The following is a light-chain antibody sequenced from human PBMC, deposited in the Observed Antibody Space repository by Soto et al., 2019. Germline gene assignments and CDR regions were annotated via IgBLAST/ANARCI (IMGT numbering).Light chain of an antibody. V-gene: IGLV2-14*01. CDR3: SSFRVTSTVI. CDR1: SSDVGGYNS. Sequence: QSVLTQPASVSGSPGQSITISCTGTSSDVGGYNSFSWYQQHPGKAPKLMIYEVSNRPSGVSNRFSGSKSGNTASLTISGLPAEDEASYYCSSFRVTSTVIFGGGTKLTVL. CDR2: EVS. J-gene: IGLJ2*01.